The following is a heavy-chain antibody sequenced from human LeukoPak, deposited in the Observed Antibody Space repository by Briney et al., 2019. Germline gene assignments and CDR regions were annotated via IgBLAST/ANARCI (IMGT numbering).Heavy chain of an antibody. CDR1: GGSFSGYS. Sequence: TEPLSLTCAVYGGSFSGYSWSWIRQPPGKGLEWIVEINHSGSTKNNPSLKSRVTISVDTSKNQFSLKLTSVTAADTAVYYCARGANYYDSSGYSATFDYWGQGTLVTVSS. V-gene: IGHV4-34*01. CDR3: ARGANYYDSSGYSATFDY. J-gene: IGHJ4*02. CDR2: INHSGST. D-gene: IGHD3-22*01.